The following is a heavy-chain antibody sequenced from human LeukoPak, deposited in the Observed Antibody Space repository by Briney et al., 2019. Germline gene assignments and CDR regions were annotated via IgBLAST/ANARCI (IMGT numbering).Heavy chain of an antibody. V-gene: IGHV3-7*01. CDR1: GFTFSSYW. CDR3: ARDPSSSGWWWGEYYYYMDV. Sequence: PGGSLRLSCAASGFTFSSYWMSWVRQAPGKGLEWVANIKQDGSEKYYVDSVKGRFTISRDNAKNSLYLQMNSLRAEDTAVYYCARDPSSSGWWWGEYYYYMDVWGKGTTVTVSS. J-gene: IGHJ6*03. CDR2: IKQDGSEK. D-gene: IGHD6-19*01.